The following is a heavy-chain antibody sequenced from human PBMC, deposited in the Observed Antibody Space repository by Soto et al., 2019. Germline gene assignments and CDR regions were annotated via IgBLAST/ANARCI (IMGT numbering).Heavy chain of an antibody. D-gene: IGHD5-12*01. Sequence: VQLLESGGALVQPGGSLRLSCAGSGFTFSSSIMSWVRQAPGKGLEWVSTFSGSSGNSYYADSVKGRFTISRDNSKNTLYLQMNSLRAEDTALYYCAKRGHNFFDYWGQGTLVTVSS. CDR3: AKRGHNFFDY. J-gene: IGHJ4*02. CDR1: GFTFSSSI. V-gene: IGHV3-23*01. CDR2: FSGSSGNS.